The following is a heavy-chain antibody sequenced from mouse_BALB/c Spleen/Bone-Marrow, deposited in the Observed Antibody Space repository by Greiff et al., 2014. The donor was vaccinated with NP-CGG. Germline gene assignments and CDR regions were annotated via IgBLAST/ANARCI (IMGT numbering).Heavy chain of an antibody. CDR1: GYTFTSYW. Sequence: SGAELARPGASVKLSCKASGYTFTSYWMQWVKQRPGQGLEWIGAIYPGDGDTRYTQKFRGKATLTADKSSNTAYMQLSSLTSEDSAVYFCASPYGNYDAMDYWGQGPSVTVSS. J-gene: IGHJ4*01. CDR3: ASPYGNYDAMDY. CDR2: IYPGDGDT. D-gene: IGHD2-1*01. V-gene: IGHV1-87*01.